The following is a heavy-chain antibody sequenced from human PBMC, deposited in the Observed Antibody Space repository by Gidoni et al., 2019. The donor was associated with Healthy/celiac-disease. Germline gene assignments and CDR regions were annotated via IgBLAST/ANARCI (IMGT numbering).Heavy chain of an antibody. D-gene: IGHD3-10*01. CDR1: GGSFSGYY. Sequence: QVQLQQWGAGLLKPSETLSLTCAVYGGSFSGYYWSWIRQPPGKGLEWIGEINHSGSTNYNPSLKSRVTISVDTSKNQFSLKLSSVTAADTAVYYCARGFGAFGLWFGNDAFDIWGQGTMVTVSS. CDR2: INHSGST. V-gene: IGHV4-34*01. J-gene: IGHJ3*02. CDR3: ARGFGAFGLWFGNDAFDI.